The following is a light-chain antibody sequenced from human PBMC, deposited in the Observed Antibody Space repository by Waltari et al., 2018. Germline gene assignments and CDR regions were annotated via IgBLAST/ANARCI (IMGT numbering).Light chain of an antibody. J-gene: IGLJ2*01. Sequence: SFELTQPPSVSVSPGQTANIPCPGANLGDNYVSWYQQKPGQSPVLVLYQDPTRPSGIPERFSGFSSETTATLTISGALAVDEADYYCQAWDSTALVFGGGTKLTVL. V-gene: IGLV3-1*01. CDR1: NLGDNY. CDR2: QDP. CDR3: QAWDSTALV.